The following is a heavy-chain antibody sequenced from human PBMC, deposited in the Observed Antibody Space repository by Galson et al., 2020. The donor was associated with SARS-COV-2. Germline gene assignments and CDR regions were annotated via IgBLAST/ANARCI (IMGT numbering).Heavy chain of an antibody. CDR3: ARYSYLFDSGCWSHSYYGMDV. J-gene: IGHJ6*02. Sequence: SETLSLTCTVSGDSITSGSFYWTWIRQPDGKGLEWIGHMYTTGSTNFNTALKGRVTISEDTSKNQVFLKLSSVTAADTAVYYCARYSYLFDSGCWSHSYYGMDVWGQGTTVTVSS. CDR2: MYTTGST. V-gene: IGHV4-61*09. D-gene: IGHD3-22*01. CDR1: GDSITSGSFY.